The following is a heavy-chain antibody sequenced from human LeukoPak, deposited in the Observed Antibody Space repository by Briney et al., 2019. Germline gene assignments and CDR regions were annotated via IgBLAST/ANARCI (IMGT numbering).Heavy chain of an antibody. CDR3: AKDFRGSYLIDY. Sequence: GGSLGLSCAASGFTFSSYAMSWVRQAPGKGLEWVSAISGSGGSTYYADSVKGRFTISRDNSKNTLYLQMNSLRAEDTAVYYCAKDFRGSYLIDYWGQGTLVTVSS. CDR1: GFTFSSYA. J-gene: IGHJ4*02. D-gene: IGHD1-26*01. CDR2: ISGSGGST. V-gene: IGHV3-23*01.